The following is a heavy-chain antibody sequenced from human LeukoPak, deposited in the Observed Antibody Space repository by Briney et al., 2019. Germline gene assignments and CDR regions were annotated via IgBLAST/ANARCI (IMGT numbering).Heavy chain of an antibody. CDR3: ARDSTHYYYYGMDV. Sequence: SETLSLTCTVSGGSISSGGHYWSWIRQHPGKGLEWIGYIYYSGSTYYNPSLKSRVTISVDTSKNQFSLKLSSVTAADTAVYYCARDSTHYYYYGMDVWGQGTTVTVSS. V-gene: IGHV4-31*03. CDR1: GGSISSGGHY. CDR2: IYYSGST. J-gene: IGHJ6*02. D-gene: IGHD2/OR15-2a*01.